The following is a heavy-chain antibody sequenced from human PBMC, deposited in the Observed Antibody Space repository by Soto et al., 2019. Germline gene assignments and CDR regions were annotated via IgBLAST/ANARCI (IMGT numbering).Heavy chain of an antibody. D-gene: IGHD5-18*01. CDR1: GYTFTSYA. CDR2: INAGNGNT. V-gene: IGHV1-3*01. CDR3: ARSPGYSYGDY. J-gene: IGHJ4*02. Sequence: QVQLVQSGAEVKKPGASVKVSCKASGYTFTSYAMHWVRQAPGQRLEWMGWINAGNGNTKYSQKFQGRVTITRDTSASTSYMELSSLRSEDTAVYYCARSPGYSYGDYWGQGTLVTVSS.